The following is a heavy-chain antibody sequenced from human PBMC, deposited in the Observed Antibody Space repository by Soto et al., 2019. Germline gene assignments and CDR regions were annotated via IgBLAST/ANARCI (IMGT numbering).Heavy chain of an antibody. D-gene: IGHD2-15*01. CDR1: GYIFTSYY. V-gene: IGHV1-46*01. CDR2: INPFDGSR. Sequence: ASVKVSCKASGYIFTSYYIHWVRQAPGQGLEWMGWINPFDGSRMFAQSFQGRVTMTRDTSTSTVYMEVSSLRSEDTAVYYCARESRYCSGGSCYFLPGIDYWG. CDR3: ARESRYCSGGSCYFLPGIDY. J-gene: IGHJ4*01.